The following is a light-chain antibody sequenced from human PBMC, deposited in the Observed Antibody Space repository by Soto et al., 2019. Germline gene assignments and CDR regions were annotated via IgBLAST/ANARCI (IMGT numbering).Light chain of an antibody. J-gene: IGKJ2*03. CDR2: AVS. CDR1: QSVDSRY. V-gene: IGKV3-20*01. CDR3: QQYGKAPRYS. Sequence: EIVLTQSPGTLSLSPGERATLSCRASQSVDSRYLAWYQQKPGRAPRLLIYAVSSKSTGIPARFSGTGSVTEFPLTICRLEPQDVAEYYCQQYGKAPRYSFGQGTKLELK.